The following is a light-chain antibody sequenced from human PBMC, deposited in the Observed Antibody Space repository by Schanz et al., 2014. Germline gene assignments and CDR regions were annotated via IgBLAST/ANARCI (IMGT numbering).Light chain of an antibody. V-gene: IGLV2-14*02. Sequence: QSALTQPASVSGSPGQSITISCTGTSSDVGSYNLVSWYQHHPGKAPKLMIYEGSKRPSGVSNRFSGSGSGNTASLTVSGLQAEDEADYYCSSYAGSNNLVFGGGTKLTVL. CDR3: SSYAGSNNLV. J-gene: IGLJ2*01. CDR2: EGS. CDR1: SSDVGSYNL.